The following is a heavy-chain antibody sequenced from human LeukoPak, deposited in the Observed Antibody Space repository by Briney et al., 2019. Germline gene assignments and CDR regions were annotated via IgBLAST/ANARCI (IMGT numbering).Heavy chain of an antibody. V-gene: IGHV3-48*03. Sequence: GGSLRLSCAASGFTFSSYEMNWVRQAPGKGLEWVSYISSSGSTIYYADSVKGRFTISRDNAKNSLYLQMNSLRVEDTAVYYCARDYEGSSSFDYWGQGTLVTVSS. CDR2: ISSSGSTI. CDR3: ARDYEGSSSFDY. D-gene: IGHD6-6*01. J-gene: IGHJ4*02. CDR1: GFTFSSYE.